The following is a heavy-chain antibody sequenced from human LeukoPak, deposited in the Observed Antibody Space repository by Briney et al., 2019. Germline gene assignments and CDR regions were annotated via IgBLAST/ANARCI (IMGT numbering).Heavy chain of an antibody. D-gene: IGHD4-17*01. V-gene: IGHV1-69*13. Sequence: GASVKVSCKASGGTFSSYAISWVRQAPGQGLEWMGGIIPIFGTANYAQKFQGRVTITADESTSTAYMELRSLRSEDTAVYYCARDLTITVTNQYYYYGMDVWGQGTTVTVSS. CDR1: GGTFSSYA. J-gene: IGHJ6*02. CDR3: ARDLTITVTNQYYYYGMDV. CDR2: IIPIFGTA.